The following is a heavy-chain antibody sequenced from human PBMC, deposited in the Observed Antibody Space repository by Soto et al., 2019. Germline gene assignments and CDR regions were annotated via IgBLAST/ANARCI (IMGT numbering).Heavy chain of an antibody. Sequence: LRLSCAASGFTFSSYSMNWVRQAPGKGLELVLSXXSXSCXXXXXDXXXGRITIPRENAKKSLYLQMNRLRAEDKAVYFCAGGPSYGPELNLDYWGQGTLVTASS. CDR3: AGGPSYGPELNLDY. CDR1: GFTFSSYS. CDR2: XXSXSCXX. D-gene: IGHD5-18*01. V-gene: IGHV3-21*01. J-gene: IGHJ4*02.